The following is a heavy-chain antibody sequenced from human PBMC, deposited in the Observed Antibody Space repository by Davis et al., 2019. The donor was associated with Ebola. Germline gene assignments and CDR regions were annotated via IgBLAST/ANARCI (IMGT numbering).Heavy chain of an antibody. D-gene: IGHD4-17*01. CDR2: IHDSGST. V-gene: IGHV4-59*08. CDR1: GGSISGDY. Sequence: MPSETLSLTCTVSGGSISGDYWSWIRQPPGKGLEWIGYIHDSGSTNYNPSLKSRLTISVDTSKDQFSLKVSSVTAADTAVYYCARLTRLSMTTVKTGWFDPWGQGTLVTVSS. CDR3: ARLTRLSMTTVKTGWFDP. J-gene: IGHJ5*02.